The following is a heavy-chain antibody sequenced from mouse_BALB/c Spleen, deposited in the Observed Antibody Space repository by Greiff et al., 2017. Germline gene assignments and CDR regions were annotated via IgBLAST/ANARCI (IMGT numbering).Heavy chain of an antibody. D-gene: IGHD2-1*01. CDR2: IDPANGNT. CDR1: GFNIKDTY. J-gene: IGHJ4*01. V-gene: IGHV14-3*02. CDR3: ARGYYGNYGAMDY. Sequence: EVHLVESGAELVKPGASVKLSCTASGFNIKDTYMHWVKQRPEQGLEWIGRIDPANGNTKYDPKFQGKATITADTSSNTAYLQLSSLTSEDTAVYYCARGYYGNYGAMDYWGQGTSVTVSS.